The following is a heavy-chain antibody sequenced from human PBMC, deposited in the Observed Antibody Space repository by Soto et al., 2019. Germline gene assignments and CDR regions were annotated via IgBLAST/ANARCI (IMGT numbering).Heavy chain of an antibody. CDR1: GFTFSSYA. D-gene: IGHD6-19*01. CDR2: ISGSGGST. CDR3: AKVGDYSSGWYYFDD. V-gene: IGHV3-23*01. Sequence: GGSLRLSCAASGFTFSSYAMSWVRQAPGKGLEWVSAISGSGGSTYYADSVKGRFTISRDNSKNTLYLQMNSLRAEDTAVYYCAKVGDYSSGWYYFDDCGQGTLVSVPS. J-gene: IGHJ4*02.